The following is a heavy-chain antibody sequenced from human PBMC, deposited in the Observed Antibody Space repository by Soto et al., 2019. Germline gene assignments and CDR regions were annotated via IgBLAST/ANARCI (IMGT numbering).Heavy chain of an antibody. CDR3: AAHYYGSGSYYNKFDY. CDR1: GGSISSYY. J-gene: IGHJ4*02. V-gene: IGHV4-59*01. CDR2: IYYSGST. Sequence: XETLSLTCTVSGGSISSYYWSWIRQPPGKGLEWIGYIYYSGSTNYNPSLKSRVTISVDTSKNQFSLKLSSVTAADTAVYYCAAHYYGSGSYYNKFDYWGQGTLVTV. D-gene: IGHD3-10*01.